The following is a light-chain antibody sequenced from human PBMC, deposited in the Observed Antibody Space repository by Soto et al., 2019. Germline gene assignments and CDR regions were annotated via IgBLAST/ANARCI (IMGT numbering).Light chain of an antibody. J-gene: IGKJ1*01. CDR2: AAS. CDR3: QQSYSTLRT. Sequence: DIQMTQSPSSLSSSVGDRVTITCRASQSISSYLNWYQQKPGKAPKLLIYAASSLQSVVPSRFSGSGSGTDFTLTISSLKPEDFATYYCQQSYSTLRTFGQGTKVEIK. V-gene: IGKV1-39*01. CDR1: QSISSY.